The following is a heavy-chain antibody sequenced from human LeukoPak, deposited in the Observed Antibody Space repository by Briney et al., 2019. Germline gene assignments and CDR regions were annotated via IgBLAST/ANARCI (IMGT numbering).Heavy chain of an antibody. V-gene: IGHV2-5*01. CDR2: IYWNDDK. J-gene: IGHJ3*02. D-gene: IGHD7-27*01. CDR3: ARWGDAFDI. CDR1: GFSLSTSGVG. Sequence: SGPALVKPTQTLTLTCTFSGFSLSTSGVGVGWIRQPPGKALEWLALIYWNDDKRYSPSLKSRLTITKDTSKNQVVLTMTNMDPVDTATYYCARWGDAFDIWGQGTMVTVSS.